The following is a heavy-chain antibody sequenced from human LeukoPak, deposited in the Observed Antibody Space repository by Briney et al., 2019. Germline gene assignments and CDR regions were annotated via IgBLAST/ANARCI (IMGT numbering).Heavy chain of an antibody. J-gene: IGHJ3*02. D-gene: IGHD6-13*01. V-gene: IGHV3-9*03. Sequence: GGSLRLSCAASGFTFDDYAMHWVRQAPGKGLEWVSGISWNSGSIGYADSVKGRFTISRDNAKNSLSLQMNSLRAEDMALYYCAKSSSSWSGDAFDIWGQGTMVTVSS. CDR2: ISWNSGSI. CDR1: GFTFDDYA. CDR3: AKSSSSWSGDAFDI.